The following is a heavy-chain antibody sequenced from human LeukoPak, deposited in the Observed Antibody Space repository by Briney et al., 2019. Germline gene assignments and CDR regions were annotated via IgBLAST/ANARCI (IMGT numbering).Heavy chain of an antibody. CDR2: LYSNGNT. V-gene: IGHV3-53*01. CDR3: TRWNGGDWYFDH. J-gene: IGHJ2*01. D-gene: IGHD1-1*01. CDR1: GVTVSSNY. Sequence: GGSLRLSCAASGVTVSSNYMSWVRQVPGKGPEWVAVLYSNGNTFYGESVKGRFIISRDNSRNTVFLQMNILRVEDTDVYYCTRWNGGDWYFDHWGRGTLVTVSS.